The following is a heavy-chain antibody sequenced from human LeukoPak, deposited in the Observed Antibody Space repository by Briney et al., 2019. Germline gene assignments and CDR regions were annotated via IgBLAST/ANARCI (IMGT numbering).Heavy chain of an antibody. J-gene: IGHJ4*02. Sequence: GGSLRLSCAASGFTFNTFNMNWVRQAPGKGLEWVSSITSGGDYIYYADSVKGRFTTSRDNAKNSLSLQLNSLRVEDTAVYYCARGHYDVLAASYKWTPDYWVQGTLVTVSS. CDR2: ITSGGDYI. CDR1: GFTFNTFN. CDR3: ARGHYDVLAASYKWTPDY. V-gene: IGHV3-21*01. D-gene: IGHD3-9*01.